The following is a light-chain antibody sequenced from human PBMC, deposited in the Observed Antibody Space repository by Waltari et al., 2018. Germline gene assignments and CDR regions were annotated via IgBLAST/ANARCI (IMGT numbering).Light chain of an antibody. CDR3: AAWDDSLKTVI. CDR2: SNN. Sequence: QSVLTQPPSASGTPGQRVTISCSGSSSNIGSNTVNWYQQLPGTAPKLLIYSNNQRPSGVPDRFSGSKSGNSASLAISGLQSEDEADYYCAAWDDSLKTVIFGGGTKLTVL. CDR1: SSNIGSNT. J-gene: IGLJ2*01. V-gene: IGLV1-44*01.